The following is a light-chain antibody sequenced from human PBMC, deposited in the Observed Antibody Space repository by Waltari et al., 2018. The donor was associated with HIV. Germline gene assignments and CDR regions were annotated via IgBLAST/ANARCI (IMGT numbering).Light chain of an antibody. CDR2: RNN. Sequence: QSVLTQPPSASGTPGQRVTISCSGSSSNLGSNYVYCYQQHPGAAPKLLIYRNNQRPSGVPARFSGSKSGTSASLAISGLRSEDEADYYCAAWDDSLSGFWVFGGGTKLTVL. CDR3: AAWDDSLSGFWV. V-gene: IGLV1-47*01. J-gene: IGLJ3*02. CDR1: SSNLGSNY.